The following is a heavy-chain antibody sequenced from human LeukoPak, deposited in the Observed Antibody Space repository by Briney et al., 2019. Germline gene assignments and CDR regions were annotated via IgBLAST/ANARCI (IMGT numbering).Heavy chain of an antibody. V-gene: IGHV4-39*07. CDR2: IYYSGST. CDR1: GGSISSSSYY. Sequence: SETLSLTCTVSGGSISSSSYYWGWIRQPPGKGLEWIGSIYYSGSTYYNPSLKSRVTISVDTSKNQFSLKLTSVTAADTALYYCARDYCGNDCYVYLPTGYFDLWGRGTLVTVSS. D-gene: IGHD2-21*02. J-gene: IGHJ2*01. CDR3: ARDYCGNDCYVYLPTGYFDL.